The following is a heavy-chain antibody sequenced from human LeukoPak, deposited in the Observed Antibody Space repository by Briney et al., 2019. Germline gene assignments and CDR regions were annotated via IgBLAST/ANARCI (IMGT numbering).Heavy chain of an antibody. J-gene: IGHJ4*02. D-gene: IGHD3-22*01. Sequence: SETLSLTCAVYGGSFSGYYWSWIRQPPGKGLEWIGEINHSGSTNYNPSLKSRVTISVDTSKNQFSLKLSSVTAADTAVYYCARESYYYDSGGYPRPFDYWGQGTLVTVSS. CDR3: ARESYYYDSGGYPRPFDY. CDR1: GGSFSGYY. V-gene: IGHV4-34*01. CDR2: INHSGST.